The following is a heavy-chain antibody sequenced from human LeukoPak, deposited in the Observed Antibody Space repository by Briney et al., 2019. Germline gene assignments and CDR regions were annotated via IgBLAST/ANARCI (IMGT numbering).Heavy chain of an antibody. CDR3: AREGDDSESWTMTYYYYYYMDV. D-gene: IGHD3-10*01. V-gene: IGHV4-38-2*02. Sequence: SETLSLTCTVSGYSINNGYYWAWIRQPPGKGLQWIGSIYHSGSTYYNPSLKSRVTISIDTSKNQFSLKLSSVTAADTAVYYCAREGDDSESWTMTYYYYYYMDVWGQGTMVTASS. CDR1: GYSINNGYY. J-gene: IGHJ6*03. CDR2: IYHSGST.